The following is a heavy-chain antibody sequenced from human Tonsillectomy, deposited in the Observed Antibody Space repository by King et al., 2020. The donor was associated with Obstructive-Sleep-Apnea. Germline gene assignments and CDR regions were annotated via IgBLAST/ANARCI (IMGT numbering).Heavy chain of an antibody. Sequence: QLVQSGAEVKKPGASVKVSCKASGYTFTSYGISWVRQAPGHGLEWMGWISAYNANTNYAQKLQGRVTMTTDTSTSTACMELRSLRSADPAAYYCARDPPSYYVSSGYDIYSYGMDVWGQGTTVTVSS. J-gene: IGHJ6*02. CDR2: ISAYNANT. CDR1: GYTFTSYG. CDR3: ARDPPSYYVSSGYDIYSYGMDV. V-gene: IGHV1-18*04. D-gene: IGHD3-22*01.